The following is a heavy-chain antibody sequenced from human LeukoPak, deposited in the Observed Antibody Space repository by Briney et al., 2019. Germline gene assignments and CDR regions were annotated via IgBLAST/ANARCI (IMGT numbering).Heavy chain of an antibody. D-gene: IGHD2-2*01. CDR1: GFSFSGYW. V-gene: IGHV3-7*01. Sequence: GGSLRLSCAASGFSFSGYWMSWVRQAPGKGLEWVANIKQDGGENYYVDSVKGRFTISRDNAKNSLYLQMNSLRDEDTAIYYCTRGLVVWGQGALVTVSS. CDR2: IKQDGGEN. J-gene: IGHJ4*02. CDR3: TRGLVV.